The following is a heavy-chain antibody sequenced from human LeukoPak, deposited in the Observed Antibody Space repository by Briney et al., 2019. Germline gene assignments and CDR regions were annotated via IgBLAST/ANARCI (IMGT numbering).Heavy chain of an antibody. Sequence: GGSLRLSCAASGFTFNTYGMHWVRQAPGKGLEWVALIWHDGGTKYYGDSVQGRFTISRDNSKNTLYLEMNSLRAEDTAVCYCARDHSGSYSWILHYGLDVWGQGTTVTVSS. CDR1: GFTFNTYG. D-gene: IGHD1-26*01. CDR3: ARDHSGSYSWILHYGLDV. CDR2: IWHDGGTK. V-gene: IGHV3-33*01. J-gene: IGHJ6*02.